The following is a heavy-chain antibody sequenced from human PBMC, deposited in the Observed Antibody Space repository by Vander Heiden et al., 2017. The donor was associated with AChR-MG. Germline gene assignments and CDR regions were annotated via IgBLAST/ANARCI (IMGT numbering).Heavy chain of an antibody. V-gene: IGHV3-48*04. CDR3: ASEKGYSSGWADALDL. D-gene: IGHD6-19*01. J-gene: IGHJ3*01. CDR2: IVGSSSTT. CDR1: GFSFSTYT. Sequence: EGQLVESGGGGVQPGGSLRLHCEASGFSFSTYTMNWVRQAPGKGLEWVSYIVGSSSTTYYADSVKGRFSISRDNAKNLLFLQMDSLRVEDTAMYFCASEKGYSSGWADALDLWGPGTMVTVSS.